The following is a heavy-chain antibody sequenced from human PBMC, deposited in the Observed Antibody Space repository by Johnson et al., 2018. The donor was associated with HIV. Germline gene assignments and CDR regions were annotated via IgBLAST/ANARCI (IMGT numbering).Heavy chain of an antibody. J-gene: IGHJ3*02. D-gene: IGHD6-13*01. CDR1: GFTFSSYA. CDR3: AKDLQQPQRGEHALAQDAFDI. V-gene: IGHV3-23*04. Sequence: MLLVESGGGLIQPGGSLRLSCAASGFTFSSYAMSWVRQAPGKGLEWVSAISGSGGSTYYADSVKGWFTISRDNSKNTLYLQMNSLRAEDTAVYYCAKDLQQPQRGEHALAQDAFDIWGQGTMVTVSS. CDR2: ISGSGGST.